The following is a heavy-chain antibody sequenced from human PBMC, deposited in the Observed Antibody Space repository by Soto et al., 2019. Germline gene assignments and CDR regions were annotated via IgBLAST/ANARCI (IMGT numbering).Heavy chain of an antibody. V-gene: IGHV3-11*01. CDR3: AREPSNWNYCFDY. CDR2: ISSSGTTI. CDR1: GFTFSDYD. Sequence: QVQLVESGGGLVKPGGSLRLSCAASGFTFSDYDMSWIRQAPGKGLEWVSYISSSGTTIFYADSLRGRFTISRDNAKKSLYLQMNSLRGEDTAVYYCAREPSNWNYCFDYWGQGTLVTVSS. J-gene: IGHJ4*02. D-gene: IGHD1-7*01.